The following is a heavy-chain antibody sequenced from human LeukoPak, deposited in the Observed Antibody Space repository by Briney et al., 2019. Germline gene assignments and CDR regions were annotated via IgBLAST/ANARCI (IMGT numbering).Heavy chain of an antibody. CDR2: IYWNDDK. J-gene: IGHJ4*02. D-gene: IGHD4-23*01. V-gene: IGHV2-5*01. CDR3: THTVDYGGNPNDY. CDR1: GFSLSSGVVG. Sequence: SGPTLVKPTQPLTLTCTFSGFSLSSGVVGVGWIRQPPGKALEWLALIYWNDDKRYSPSLKNRLTITTDTSENQVVLTLTNLEPVDTATFYCTHTVDYGGNPNDYWGQGTLVTVSS.